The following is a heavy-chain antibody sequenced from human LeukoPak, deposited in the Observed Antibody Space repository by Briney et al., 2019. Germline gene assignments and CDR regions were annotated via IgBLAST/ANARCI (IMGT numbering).Heavy chain of an antibody. J-gene: IGHJ5*02. Sequence: SETLSLTCAVSGYSISSGYYWGWIRQPPGKGLEWIGNIYHSGSTYYNPSLKSRVTISVDTSKYQFSLKLSSVTAADTAVYYCARLPHLSSGWFDPWGQGTLVTVSS. V-gene: IGHV4-38-2*01. CDR1: GYSISSGYY. D-gene: IGHD6-19*01. CDR2: IYHSGST. CDR3: ARLPHLSSGWFDP.